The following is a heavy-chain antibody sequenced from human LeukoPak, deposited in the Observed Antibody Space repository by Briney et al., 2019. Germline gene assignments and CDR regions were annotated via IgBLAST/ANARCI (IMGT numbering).Heavy chain of an antibody. V-gene: IGHV1-69*13. J-gene: IGHJ6*04. CDR3: ARVSLRGWEVYYYGSGSYDDYYGMDV. CDR1: GGTFTSYT. D-gene: IGHD3-10*01. CDR2: IIPIFGTA. Sequence: SVKVSCKASGGTFTSYTISWVRQAPGQGRGWMGGIIPIFGTANYAQKFQGRVTITADESTSTAYMELSSLRFEDTAVYYCARVSLRGWEVYYYGSGSYDDYYGMDVWGKGTTVTVSS.